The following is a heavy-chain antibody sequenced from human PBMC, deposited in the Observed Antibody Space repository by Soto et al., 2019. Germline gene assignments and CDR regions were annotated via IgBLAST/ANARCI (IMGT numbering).Heavy chain of an antibody. CDR3: ASQTYYDFWSGYPPPSYYYGMDV. J-gene: IGHJ6*02. CDR1: GYTFTSYA. V-gene: IGHV1-3*01. Sequence: ASVKVSCKASGYTFTSYAMHWVRQAPEQRLEWMGWINAGNGNTKYSQKFQGRVTITRDTSASTAYMELSSLRSEDTAVYYCASQTYYDFWSGYPPPSYYYGMDVWGQGTTVTVSS. CDR2: INAGNGNT. D-gene: IGHD3-3*01.